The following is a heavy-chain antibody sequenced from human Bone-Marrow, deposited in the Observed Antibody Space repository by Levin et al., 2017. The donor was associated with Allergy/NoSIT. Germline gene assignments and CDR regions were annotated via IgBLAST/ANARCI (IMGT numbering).Heavy chain of an antibody. Sequence: GGSLRLSCAASGFTFSSYGMNWVRQAPGKGLEWVSYISSSSSIKLYADSVKGRFTISRDNAKNSLNLQMNSLRAEDTAVYYCARTYCSGGRCNSGYWGQGTLVTVSS. CDR3: ARTYCSGGRCNSGY. CDR1: GFTFSSYG. V-gene: IGHV3-48*01. CDR2: ISSSSSIK. D-gene: IGHD2-15*01. J-gene: IGHJ4*02.